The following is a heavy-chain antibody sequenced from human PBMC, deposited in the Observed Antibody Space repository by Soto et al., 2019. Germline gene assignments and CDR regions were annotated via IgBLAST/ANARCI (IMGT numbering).Heavy chain of an antibody. CDR2: INAGNGNT. D-gene: IGHD3-10*01. J-gene: IGHJ6*02. V-gene: IGHV1-3*01. CDR3: ARAPGSYSYYYYYGMDV. Sequence: ASVKVSCKDSGYTFASCAMRWVRQSPGQRLEWMGWINAGNGNTKYSQKFQGRVTITRDTSASTAYMELSSLRSEDTAVYYCARAPGSYSYYYYYGMDVWGQGTTVTVSS. CDR1: GYTFASCA.